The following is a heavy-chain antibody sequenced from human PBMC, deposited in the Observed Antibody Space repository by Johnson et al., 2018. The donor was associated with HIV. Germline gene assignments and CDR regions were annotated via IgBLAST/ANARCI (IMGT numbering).Heavy chain of an antibody. CDR1: GFTFSSYA. CDR2: ISGSGGST. D-gene: IGHD3-9*01. J-gene: IGHJ3*02. Sequence: VKLVESGGGLVQPGGSLRLSCAASGFTFSSYAMSWVRQAPGKGLEWVSAISGSGGSTYYADSVKGRFTISRDNSKNTLYLQMNSLRAEDTAVYYCAKDLRVFDWFNAYDAFDIWVQGTMVTVSS. CDR3: AKDLRVFDWFNAYDAFDI. V-gene: IGHV3-23*04.